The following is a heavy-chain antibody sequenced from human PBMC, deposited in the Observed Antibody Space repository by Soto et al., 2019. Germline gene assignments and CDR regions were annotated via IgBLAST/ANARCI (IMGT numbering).Heavy chain of an antibody. CDR3: ARDLWKLDC. J-gene: IGHJ4*02. CDR2: IWYDGSNK. CDR1: GFTFSSYG. Sequence: QVQLVESGGGVVQPGRSLRLSCAASGFTFSSYGMHWVRQAPGKALEWVSVIWYDGSNKYYADSVKGRFTISRDNSKNTLDLQMNSLRAEDTAVYYCARDLWKLDCWGQGTLVTVSS. V-gene: IGHV3-33*01. D-gene: IGHD1-1*01.